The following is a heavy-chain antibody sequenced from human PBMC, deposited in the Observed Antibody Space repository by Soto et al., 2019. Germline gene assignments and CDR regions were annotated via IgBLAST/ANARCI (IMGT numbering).Heavy chain of an antibody. CDR2: IKEDGSEN. J-gene: IGHJ6*02. D-gene: IGHD5-12*01. CDR1: VSTFNSYW. Sequence: TGGPLRLSCAASVSTFNSYWMTWVRQSPGKGLEWVASIKEDGSENNYVDSVRGRFTISRDNAKNSLYLQMNSLRAEDTAVYYCERDSGNDHYYGMDVWGQGTTVTVSS. CDR3: ERDSGNDHYYGMDV. V-gene: IGHV3-7*03.